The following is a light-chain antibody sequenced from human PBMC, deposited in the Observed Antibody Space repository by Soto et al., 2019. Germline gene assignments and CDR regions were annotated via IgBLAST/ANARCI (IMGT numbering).Light chain of an antibody. V-gene: IGKV1-5*01. Sequence: DIPMTQSPSTLSASVGDRVTITCRASQSISSWLAWYQQKPGKAPKLLIYDASSMESGVPSRFSGSESGTDFTLTISSLQPDDFGTYYCQQYNSYPWTFGQGTKVEIK. J-gene: IGKJ1*01. CDR1: QSISSW. CDR2: DAS. CDR3: QQYNSYPWT.